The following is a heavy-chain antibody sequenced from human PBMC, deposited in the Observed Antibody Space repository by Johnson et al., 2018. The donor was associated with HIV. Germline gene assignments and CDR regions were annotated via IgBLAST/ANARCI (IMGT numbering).Heavy chain of an antibody. V-gene: IGHV3-30-3*01. Sequence: QVQLVESGGGVVQPGRSLRLSCAASGFTFSSYAMHWVRQAPGKGLEWVAVISYDGSNKYYADSVKGRFTISRDNSKNTLYLQMNSLRAEDTAVYYCASSGELPDDDAFDIWGQGTRVTVSS. D-gene: IGHD1-26*01. CDR3: ASSGELPDDDAFDI. J-gene: IGHJ3*02. CDR2: ISYDGSNK. CDR1: GFTFSSYA.